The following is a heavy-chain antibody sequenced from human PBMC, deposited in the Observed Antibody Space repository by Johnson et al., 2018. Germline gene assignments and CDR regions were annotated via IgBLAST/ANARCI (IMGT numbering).Heavy chain of an antibody. Sequence: QVQLVQSGGGVVQPGRSLRLSCAASGFTFSSYGMHWVRQAPGKGLEWVAVISYDGSNKYYADSVKGRFTISRDNSKNTLYLQMNSLRAEDTAVYYCAKDKGTTGFPTVVHGSGSSFRGSGFYGMDVWGQGTTVTVSS. CDR1: GFTFSSYG. J-gene: IGHJ6*02. CDR2: ISYDGSNK. CDR3: AKDKGTTGFPTVVHGSGSSFRGSGFYGMDV. V-gene: IGHV3-30*18. D-gene: IGHD3-10*01.